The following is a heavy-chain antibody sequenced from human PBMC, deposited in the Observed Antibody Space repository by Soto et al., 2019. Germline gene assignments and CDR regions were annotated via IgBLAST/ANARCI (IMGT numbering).Heavy chain of an antibody. V-gene: IGHV3-30*04. CDR1: GFTFSSYA. D-gene: IGHD2-21*02. Sequence: GGSLRLSCAASGFTFSSYAMHWVRQAPGKGLEWVAVISYDGSNKYYADSVKGRFTISRDNSKNTLYLQMNSLRAEDSAVYYCARDFSVVVTAIKYYLDYWGQGTLVTVSS. J-gene: IGHJ4*02. CDR2: ISYDGSNK. CDR3: ARDFSVVVTAIKYYLDY.